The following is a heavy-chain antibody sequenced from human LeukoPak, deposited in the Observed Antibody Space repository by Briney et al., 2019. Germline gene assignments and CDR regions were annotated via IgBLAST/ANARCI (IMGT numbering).Heavy chain of an antibody. CDR2: IRPSSGVT. Sequence: GASVKVSCKASGYTLGTYYMHWVRQAPGQGLECLGIIRPSSGVTTYAQKFQGRVTMTRDMSASTVYMELNSLRSDDTAVYYCARARYGGDLIDYWGQGTLVTVFS. D-gene: IGHD2-21*02. CDR3: ARARYGGDLIDY. V-gene: IGHV1-46*01. J-gene: IGHJ4*02. CDR1: GYTLGTYY.